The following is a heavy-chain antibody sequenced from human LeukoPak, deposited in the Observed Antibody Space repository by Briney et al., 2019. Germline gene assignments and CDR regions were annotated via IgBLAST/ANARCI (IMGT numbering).Heavy chain of an antibody. D-gene: IGHD3-22*01. CDR2: ISYDGSDK. V-gene: IGHV3-30*03. Sequence: GRPLRLSCAASGFTFSSYGMHWVRQAPGKGLEWVAVISYDGSDKYYADSVKGRFTISRDNSKNTLYLQMNSLRAEDTAVYYCVTGYYYDSSGYLGPFDYWGQGTLVTVSS. CDR1: GFTFSSYG. J-gene: IGHJ4*02. CDR3: VTGYYYDSSGYLGPFDY.